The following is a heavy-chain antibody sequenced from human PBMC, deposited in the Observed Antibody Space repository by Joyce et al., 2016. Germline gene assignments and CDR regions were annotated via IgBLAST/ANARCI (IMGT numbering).Heavy chain of an antibody. J-gene: IGHJ4*02. V-gene: IGHV3-48*04. CDR3: AVRAGTYSFDC. Sequence: EVQLVESGGGLVQPGGSLRLSCVASGLTFSDYSMNWVRQAPGKGLEWVSYINSGSSSIYYTDSGKGRFNISRDNAKNSLYLQMNSLGAEDTAVYYCAVRAGTYSFDCWGQGTLVTVSS. CDR2: INSGSSSI. CDR1: GLTFSDYS. D-gene: IGHD1-1*01.